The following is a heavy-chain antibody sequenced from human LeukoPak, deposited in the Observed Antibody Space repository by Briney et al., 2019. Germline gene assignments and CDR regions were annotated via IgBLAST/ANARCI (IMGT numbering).Heavy chain of an antibody. D-gene: IGHD4-17*01. CDR2: IDYSGST. Sequence: PSETVSLTCTVSGGSISGYYWSWIRQPPGKGLEWIGYIDYSGSTNYNPPLKSRVTISVDTSKNQFSLRLRYVTAADTAVYYCARTASTVTTAIDYWGQGTLVTVSS. CDR1: GGSISGYY. V-gene: IGHV4-59*01. J-gene: IGHJ4*02. CDR3: ARTASTVTTAIDY.